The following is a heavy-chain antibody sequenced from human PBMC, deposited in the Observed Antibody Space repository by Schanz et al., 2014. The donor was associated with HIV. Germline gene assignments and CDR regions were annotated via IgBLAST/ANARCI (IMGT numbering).Heavy chain of an antibody. J-gene: IGHJ6*02. CDR3: AKGARAHKVTTGVDV. V-gene: IGHV3-30*18. Sequence: VQLLEFGGGLVRPGESLRLSCLASGFTFGSYGMHWVRQAPGKGLEWVAVISFDGGEKHYADSAKGRFTISRDNSKNTLYLQMNSLRAEDTAVYYCAKGARAHKVTTGVDVWGPGTTVTVSS. CDR1: GFTFGSYG. CDR2: ISFDGGEK. D-gene: IGHD4-17*01.